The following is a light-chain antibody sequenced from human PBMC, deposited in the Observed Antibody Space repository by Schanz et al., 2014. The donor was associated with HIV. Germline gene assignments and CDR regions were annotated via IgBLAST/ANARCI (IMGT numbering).Light chain of an antibody. CDR3: QQRSNWIT. Sequence: EIVLTQSPGTLSLSPGERVTLSCRASQSVRSNLAWYQQRPGQAPRLLIYGASSRATGIPARFSGSGSGTDFTLTISSLEPEDFAVYYCQQRSNWITFGQGTRLEIK. J-gene: IGKJ5*01. CDR2: GAS. CDR1: QSVRSN. V-gene: IGKV3-11*01.